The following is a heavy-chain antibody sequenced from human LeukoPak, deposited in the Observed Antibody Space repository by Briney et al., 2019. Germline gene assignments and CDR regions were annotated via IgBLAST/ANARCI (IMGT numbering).Heavy chain of an antibody. CDR2: VNPKTGGT. Sequence: ASVKVSCKASGYSFTGYYIHWVRQAPGQGLEWMGWVNPKTGGTNHAQKVQGRATMTRETSISTAYMELSRLTSDDTAVYYCARDLNANILTGYYVDFWGQGTLVTVSS. D-gene: IGHD3-9*01. V-gene: IGHV1-2*02. CDR3: ARDLNANILTGYYVDF. CDR1: GYSFTGYY. J-gene: IGHJ4*02.